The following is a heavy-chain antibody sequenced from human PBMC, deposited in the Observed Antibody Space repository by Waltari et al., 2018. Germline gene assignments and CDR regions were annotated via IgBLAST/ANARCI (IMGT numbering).Heavy chain of an antibody. CDR2: IYYSGST. V-gene: IGHV4-30-4*08. Sequence: QVQLQESGPGLVKPSQTLSLTCTVSGGSISSGDYYWSWIRPPPGKGLEWIGYIYYSGSTYYNPSLKSRVTISVDTSKNQFSLKLSSVTAADTAVYYCARAGYSSGWYRVDAFDIWGQGTMVTVSS. CDR3: ARAGYSSGWYRVDAFDI. D-gene: IGHD6-19*01. CDR1: GGSISSGDYY. J-gene: IGHJ3*02.